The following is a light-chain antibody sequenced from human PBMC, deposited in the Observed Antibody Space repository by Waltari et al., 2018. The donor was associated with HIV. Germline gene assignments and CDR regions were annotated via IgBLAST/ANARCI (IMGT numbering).Light chain of an antibody. CDR2: DVT. V-gene: IGLV2-8*01. CDR1: SNDIGTYNF. J-gene: IGLJ2*01. Sequence: QSALTQPPSASGSPGQSVAISCTGSSNDIGTYNFVPWYQPHPGKAPKLLIYDVTRRPPGIPDRFSGTKSGYTASLTVSDLQVEDEADYYCVSYTEKDTFLLFGGGTKLAV. CDR3: VSYTEKDTFLL.